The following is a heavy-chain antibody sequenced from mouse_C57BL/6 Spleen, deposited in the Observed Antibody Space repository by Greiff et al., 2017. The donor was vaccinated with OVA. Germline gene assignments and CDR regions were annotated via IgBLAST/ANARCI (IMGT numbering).Heavy chain of an antibody. CDR3: ARASTVVHAMDY. V-gene: IGHV5-16*01. CDR1: GFTFSDYY. Sequence: EVKLVESEGGLVQPGSSMKLSCTASGFTFSDYYMAWVRQVPEKGLEWVANINYDGSSTYYLDSLKSRFIISRDNAKNILYLQMSSLKSEDTATYYCARASTVVHAMDYWGQGTSVTVSS. D-gene: IGHD1-1*01. J-gene: IGHJ4*01. CDR2: INYDGSST.